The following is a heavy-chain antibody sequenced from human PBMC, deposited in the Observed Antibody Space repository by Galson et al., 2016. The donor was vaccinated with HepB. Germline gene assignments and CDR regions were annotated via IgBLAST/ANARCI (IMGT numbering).Heavy chain of an antibody. Sequence: SLRLSCAASGFSFNTEAMSWVRQAPGKGLEWVAWITSGSSYTFSGESVKGRFTISRDNANNSLYLQMNSLRAEDTAVYYCTRFRRTGWYFDLWGRGTLVTVSS. CDR3: TRFRRTGWYFDL. CDR1: GFSFNTEA. D-gene: IGHD3-10*01. J-gene: IGHJ2*01. CDR2: ITSGSSYT. V-gene: IGHV3-21*01.